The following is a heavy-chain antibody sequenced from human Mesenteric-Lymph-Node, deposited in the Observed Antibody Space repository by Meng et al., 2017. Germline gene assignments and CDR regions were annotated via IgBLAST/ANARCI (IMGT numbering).Heavy chain of an antibody. D-gene: IGHD3-16*01. Sequence: ASVKVSCKASGYTFTSYDINWVRQAPGQRLEWMGWINAGNGNTKYSQKFQGRVTITRDTSASTAYMELSSLRSEDTAVYYCARDDYVWGSYGGAGWFDPWGQGTLVTVSS. CDR1: GYTFTSYD. CDR2: INAGNGNT. CDR3: ARDDYVWGSYGGAGWFDP. J-gene: IGHJ5*02. V-gene: IGHV1-3*01.